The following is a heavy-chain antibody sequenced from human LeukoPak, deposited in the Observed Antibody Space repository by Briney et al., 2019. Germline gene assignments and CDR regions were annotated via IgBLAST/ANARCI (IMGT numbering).Heavy chain of an antibody. J-gene: IGHJ4*02. CDR2: IRRKANGGTT. D-gene: IGHD2-15*01. V-gene: IGHV3-49*04. CDR3: AAACTGGSCYSAY. Sequence: GGSLRLSCAASGSNFADSFLTWVRQAPGKGLEWVGFIRRKANGGTTECAASVKGRVIISRDDSKSIAYLQMDSLKTEDTAVYYCAAACTGGSCYSAYWGQGTLVTVSS. CDR1: GSNFADSF.